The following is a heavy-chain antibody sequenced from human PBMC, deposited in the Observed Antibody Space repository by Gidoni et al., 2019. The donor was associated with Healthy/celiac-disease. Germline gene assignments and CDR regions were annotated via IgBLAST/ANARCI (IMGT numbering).Heavy chain of an antibody. CDR1: GFTFSSYG. CDR3: ARSPYSSGWYPLDY. CDR2: IWYDGSNK. D-gene: IGHD6-19*01. Sequence: QVQLVESGGGVVQPGRSLRLSCAASGFTFSSYGMHWVRQAPGKGLEWVAVIWYDGSNKYYADSVKGRFTISRDNSKNTLYLQMNSLRAEDTAVYYCARSPYSSGWYPLDYWGQGTLVTVSS. J-gene: IGHJ4*02. V-gene: IGHV3-33*01.